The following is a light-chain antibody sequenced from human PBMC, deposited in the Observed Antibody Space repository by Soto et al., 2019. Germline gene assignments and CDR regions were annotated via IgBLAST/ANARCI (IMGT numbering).Light chain of an antibody. V-gene: IGKV1-5*03. CDR1: QSISSW. CDR3: QQYNSYPKA. CDR2: KAS. J-gene: IGKJ1*01. Sequence: DIQMTQSPSTLSASVGGRVTITCRASQSISSWLAWYQQKPGKAPKLLIYKASSLESGVPSRFSGSGSGTEFTLTISSLQPDDFATYYCQQYNSYPKAFGQGTKVDIK.